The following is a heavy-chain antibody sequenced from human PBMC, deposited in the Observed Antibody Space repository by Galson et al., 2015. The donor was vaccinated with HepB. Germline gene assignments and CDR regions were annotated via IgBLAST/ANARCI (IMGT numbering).Heavy chain of an antibody. J-gene: IGHJ4*02. V-gene: IGHV4-34*01. D-gene: IGHD3-16*02. CDR3: ARGPASVVYDYVWGSSRQPLYYLDS. Sequence: LSLTCAVYGGSFSDYYWSWIRRPPGKGLEWIGEINHSGSTNDNPSLKSRITISVDTSKNQFSLKLTSVTAADAAVYYCARGPASVVYDYVWGSSRQPLYYLDSWGQGTLLTVSS. CDR1: GGSFSDYY. CDR2: INHSGST.